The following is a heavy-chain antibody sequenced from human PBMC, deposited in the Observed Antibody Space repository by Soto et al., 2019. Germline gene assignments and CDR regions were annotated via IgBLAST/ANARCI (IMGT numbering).Heavy chain of an antibody. J-gene: IGHJ4*02. D-gene: IGHD4-17*01. CDR3: ATRGPNTVTTKKYYFDY. Sequence: QVQLQESGPGLVKPSGTLSLTCAVSSGSISSNNWWSWVRQPPGKGLEWIGEIYHSGSTNYNPSLKSRVTISVDKSKNQFSLKLRYVTAADTAVYYCATRGPNTVTTKKYYFDYWGQGTLVTVSS. CDR2: IYHSGST. V-gene: IGHV4-4*02. CDR1: SGSISSNNW.